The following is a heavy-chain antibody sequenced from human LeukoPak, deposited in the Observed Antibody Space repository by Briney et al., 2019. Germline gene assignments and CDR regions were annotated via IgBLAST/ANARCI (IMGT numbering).Heavy chain of an antibody. J-gene: IGHJ4*02. D-gene: IGHD6-13*01. CDR1: GGSISSYY. Sequence: SETLSLTCTVSGGSISSYYWSWIRQPPGKGLGWIGDIDYTGSTKCNPSFKSRVTISVDMSKNQFSLKLTSVTAADTAVYYCARRMASSGKGFDYWGQGTLVTVSS. CDR2: IDYTGST. V-gene: IGHV4-59*01. CDR3: ARRMASSGKGFDY.